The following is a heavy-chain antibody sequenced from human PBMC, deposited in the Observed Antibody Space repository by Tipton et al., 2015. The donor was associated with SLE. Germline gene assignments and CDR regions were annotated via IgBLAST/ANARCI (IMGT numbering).Heavy chain of an antibody. CDR3: ATGGAAARPWYFDY. CDR1: GGSISSYY. D-gene: IGHD6-6*01. CDR2: IHYSGSP. J-gene: IGHJ4*02. V-gene: IGHV4-59*01. Sequence: TLSLTCTGSGGSISSYYWSWFRQPPGKGLEWIGYIHYSGSPHYNPSPKSRVTILVDTSKNQFSLKLTSVTAADTAVYYCATGGAAARPWYFDYWGQGTLVTVSS.